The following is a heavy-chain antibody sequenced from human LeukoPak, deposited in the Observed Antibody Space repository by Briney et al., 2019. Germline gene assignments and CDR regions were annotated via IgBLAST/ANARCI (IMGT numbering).Heavy chain of an antibody. Sequence: ASVKVSCKASGYTFTDYYIHWVRQAPGQGLEWMGWINPNSGGTNYAQKFQGRVTMTRDTSISTAYMELSRLRSDGTAVYYCARGIAGPTTIFGGRYYYYYYMDVWGKGTTVTVSS. D-gene: IGHD3-3*01. V-gene: IGHV1-2*02. J-gene: IGHJ6*03. CDR2: INPNSGGT. CDR3: ARGIAGPTTIFGGRYYYYYYMDV. CDR1: GYTFTDYY.